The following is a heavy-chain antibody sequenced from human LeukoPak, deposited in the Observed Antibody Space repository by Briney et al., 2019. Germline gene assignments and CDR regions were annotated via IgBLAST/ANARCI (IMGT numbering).Heavy chain of an antibody. V-gene: IGHV4-39*07. CDR2: IYYSGST. D-gene: IGHD1-26*01. CDR3: ASGGWSGSYAYYYYMDV. Sequence: SETLSLTCTVSGGSISSSSYYWGWIRQPPGKGLEWIGSIYYSGSTYYNPSLKSRVTISVDTSKNQFSLKLSSVTAADTAVYYCASGGWSGSYAYYYYMDVWGKGTTVTVSS. CDR1: GGSISSSSYY. J-gene: IGHJ6*03.